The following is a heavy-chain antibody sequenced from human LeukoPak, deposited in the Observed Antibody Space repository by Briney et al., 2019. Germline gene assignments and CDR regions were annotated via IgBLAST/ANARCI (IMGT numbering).Heavy chain of an antibody. Sequence: GASVKVSCKASGYTFTSYGISWVRQAPGQGLEWMGWISAYNGNTNYAQKLQGRVTMTTDTSTSTAYMELRSLRSDDTAVYYCARMETPAYSGSYYWPQYYWGQGTLVTVSS. V-gene: IGHV1-18*01. J-gene: IGHJ4*02. CDR1: GYTFTSYG. CDR2: ISAYNGNT. CDR3: ARMETPAYSGSYYWPQYY. D-gene: IGHD1-26*01.